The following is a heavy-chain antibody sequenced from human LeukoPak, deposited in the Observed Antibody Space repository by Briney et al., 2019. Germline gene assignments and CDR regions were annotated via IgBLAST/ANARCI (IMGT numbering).Heavy chain of an antibody. CDR1: GGTFSSYA. Sequence: SVKVSCKASGGTFSSYAISWVRQAPGQGLEWMGGIIPIFGTANYAQKFQGRVTITADASTSTAYMELSSLRSEDTAVYYCARVRNPRDTSGYYYWGQGTLVTVSS. V-gene: IGHV1-69*01. CDR3: ARVRNPRDTSGYYY. J-gene: IGHJ4*02. CDR2: IIPIFGTA. D-gene: IGHD3-22*01.